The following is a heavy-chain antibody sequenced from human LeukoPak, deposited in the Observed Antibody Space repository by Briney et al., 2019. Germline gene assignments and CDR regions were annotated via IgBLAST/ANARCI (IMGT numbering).Heavy chain of an antibody. CDR1: GFTFYSFW. CDR3: VRDGDSSSSLDFDL. V-gene: IGHV3-74*01. CDR2: MNSDGSDI. Sequence: GGSLRLSCAASGFTFYSFWMHWVRQAPGKGLVWVSRMNSDGSDISYADSVKGRFTISRDNAKSTLYLQMNSLSAEDTAVYYCVRDGDSSSSLDFDLWGQGTLVTVSS. D-gene: IGHD6-13*01. J-gene: IGHJ4*02.